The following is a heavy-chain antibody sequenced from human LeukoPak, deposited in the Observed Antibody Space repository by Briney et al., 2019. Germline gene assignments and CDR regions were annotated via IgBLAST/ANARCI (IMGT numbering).Heavy chain of an antibody. CDR2: IYYSGST. CDR1: GGSISSYY. Sequence: PSETLSLTCTVSGGSISSYYWSWIRQPPGKGLEWIGYIYYSGSTNYNPSLKSRVTISVDTSKNRFSLKLSSVTAADTAVYYCARGAAPYWYFDLWGRGTLVTASS. CDR3: ARGAAPYWYFDL. J-gene: IGHJ2*01. V-gene: IGHV4-59*01. D-gene: IGHD2-15*01.